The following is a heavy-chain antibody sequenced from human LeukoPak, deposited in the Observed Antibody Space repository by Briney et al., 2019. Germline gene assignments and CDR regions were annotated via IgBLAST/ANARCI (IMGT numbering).Heavy chain of an antibody. Sequence: PSETLSLTCTVSGGSISSSSYYWGWIRQPAGKGLEWIGSIYYSGSTYYNPSLKSRVTISVDTSKNQFSLKLSSVTAADTAVYYCATRAWTTVVENWYFDLWGRGTLVTVSS. V-gene: IGHV4-39*01. J-gene: IGHJ2*01. CDR3: ATRAWTTVVENWYFDL. CDR2: IYYSGST. CDR1: GGSISSSSYY. D-gene: IGHD4-23*01.